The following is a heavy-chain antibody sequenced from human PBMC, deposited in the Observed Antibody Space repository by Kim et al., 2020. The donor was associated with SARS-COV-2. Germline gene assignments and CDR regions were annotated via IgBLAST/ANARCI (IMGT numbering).Heavy chain of an antibody. J-gene: IGHJ2*01. CDR1: GFTFTNYA. CDR3: VKRVGSDNWYFDL. Sequence: GGSLRLSCSASGFTFTNYAMHWIRQAPGKGLEYVSSITDTGGGTYYADSVKDRFVISRDNSKNTLFLQMTSLRPEDTAVYYCVKRVGSDNWYFDLWGRGTLVTVSS. V-gene: IGHV3-64D*06. CDR2: ITDTGGGT. D-gene: IGHD1-26*01.